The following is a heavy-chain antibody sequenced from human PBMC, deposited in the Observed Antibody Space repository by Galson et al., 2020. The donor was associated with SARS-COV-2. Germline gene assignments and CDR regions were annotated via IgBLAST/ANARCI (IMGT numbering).Heavy chain of an antibody. V-gene: IGHV3-23*01. CDR2: FGADGFST. D-gene: IGHD2-15*01. CDR3: TRDIGTTTYSHYSGMDV. Sequence: GGSLSLSCATSGFNLRTYTMNWVRRAPGRGLEWVSAFGADGFSTHYADSVEGRFTISRDTSKNTLYLQMNSLRVEDTALYYCTRDIGTTTYSHYSGMDVWGQGTTVTVSS. J-gene: IGHJ6*02. CDR1: GFNLRTYT.